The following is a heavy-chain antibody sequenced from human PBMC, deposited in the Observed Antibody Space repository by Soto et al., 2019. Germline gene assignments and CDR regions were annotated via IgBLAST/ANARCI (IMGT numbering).Heavy chain of an antibody. Sequence: GXSLKLSCAVSGFTFSSSGMHWVRQAPGKGLVWVAYVTGDGSRTEYADSVKGRFTISRDNSKNTLYLQMSSLRADDTAVYYCVKMYGEPIWGQGTMVTVSS. CDR3: VKMYGEPI. CDR1: GFTFSSSG. V-gene: IGHV3-74*03. D-gene: IGHD2-21*01. CDR2: VTGDGSRT. J-gene: IGHJ3*02.